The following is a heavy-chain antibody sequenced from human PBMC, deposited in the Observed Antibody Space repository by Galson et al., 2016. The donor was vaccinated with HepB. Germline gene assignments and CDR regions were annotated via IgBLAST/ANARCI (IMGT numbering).Heavy chain of an antibody. CDR1: GFRFNRYW. CDR3: ADPPSDF. CDR2: IKEDGSAK. J-gene: IGHJ4*02. V-gene: IGHV3-7*01. Sequence: SLRLSCAASGFRFNRYWMSWVRQAPGKGLEWVANIKEDGSAKHYADSVKGRFTIPRDNAKNSLFLQMNSLRAEDTAVYYCADPPSDFWGQGTLVAVSS.